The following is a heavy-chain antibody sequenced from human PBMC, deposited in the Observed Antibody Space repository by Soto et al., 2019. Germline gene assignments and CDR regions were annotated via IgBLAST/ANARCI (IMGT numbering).Heavy chain of an antibody. CDR3: ARDPPGSGWAFDY. J-gene: IGHJ4*02. D-gene: IGHD6-19*01. CDR1: GFTFSTHA. Sequence: GGSLRLSCAAGGFTFSTHAMHWVRQAPGKGLEWVAFIWSDGSNKYYADSVKGRATISRDNSKRTVDLQMNSLRAEDTAVYYCARDPPGSGWAFDYWGQGTLVTVSS. CDR2: IWSDGSNK. V-gene: IGHV3-33*01.